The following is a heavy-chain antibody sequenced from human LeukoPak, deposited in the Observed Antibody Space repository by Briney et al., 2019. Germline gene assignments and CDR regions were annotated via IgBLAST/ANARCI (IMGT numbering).Heavy chain of an antibody. J-gene: IGHJ6*02. CDR1: GFAFSNYK. V-gene: IGHV3-21*01. CDR2: ISMVSSLI. Sequence: GRSLRLSCAASGFAFSNYKMSWVRQAPGRGLECVSFISMVSSLIYYTDSMRGRFTISRDEDKNSMYLQMDSLRVEDTAVYYCARDNYSREPVEYNGMDVWGQGTTVTVSS. CDR3: ARDNYSREPVEYNGMDV. D-gene: IGHD6-13*01.